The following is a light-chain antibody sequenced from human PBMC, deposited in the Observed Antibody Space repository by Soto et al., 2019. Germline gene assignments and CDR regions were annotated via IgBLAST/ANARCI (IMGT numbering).Light chain of an antibody. V-gene: IGLV2-14*01. Sequence: QSALTQPASVSGSPGQSITISSTGTSSDDGGYNYVSWYQQHPGKAPKLMIYDVSNRPSGVSNRFSGSKSGNTASLTISGLQAEDEADYYCSSYTSSSTPVVFGGGTKLTVL. J-gene: IGLJ2*01. CDR3: SSYTSSSTPVV. CDR2: DVS. CDR1: SSDDGGYNY.